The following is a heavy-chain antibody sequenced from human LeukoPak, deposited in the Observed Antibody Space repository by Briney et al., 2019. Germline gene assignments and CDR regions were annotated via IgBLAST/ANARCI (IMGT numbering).Heavy chain of an antibody. CDR3: ARHISHSGSYPDDAFDI. CDR2: IYPGDSDT. D-gene: IGHD1-26*01. Sequence: GESLKISCKGSGYSFTSYWIGWVRQMPGKGVEWMGIIYPGDSDTRYSPSFQGQVTISADKSISTAYLQWSSLKASDTAMYYCARHISHSGSYPDDAFDIWGQGTMVTVSS. V-gene: IGHV5-51*01. J-gene: IGHJ3*02. CDR1: GYSFTSYW.